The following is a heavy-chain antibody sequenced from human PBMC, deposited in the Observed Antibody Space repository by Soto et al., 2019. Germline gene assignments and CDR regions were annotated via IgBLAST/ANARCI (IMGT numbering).Heavy chain of an antibody. CDR1: GGSFSGYY. V-gene: IGHV4-34*01. CDR2: IYYSGST. CDR3: ARLLAVAGTLGY. D-gene: IGHD6-19*01. J-gene: IGHJ4*02. Sequence: SETLSLTCAVYGGSFSGYYWSWIRQPPGKGLEWIGKIYYSGSTYYNPSLKSRVTISVDTSKNQFSLKLSSVTAADTAVYYCARLLAVAGTLGYWGQGTLVTSPQ.